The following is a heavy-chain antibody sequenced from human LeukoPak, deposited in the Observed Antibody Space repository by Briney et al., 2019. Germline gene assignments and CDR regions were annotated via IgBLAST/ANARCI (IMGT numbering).Heavy chain of an antibody. D-gene: IGHD4-17*01. V-gene: IGHV3-66*01. CDR2: IYSGGST. CDR1: GFTVSSNY. CDR3: ARVGYGDYLYFDY. J-gene: IGHJ4*02. Sequence: PGGFLRLSCAASGFTVSSNYMSWVRQAPGKGLEWVSVIYSGGSTYYADSVKGRFTISRDNSKNTLYLQMNSLRAEDTAVYYCARVGYGDYLYFDYWGRGTLVTVSS.